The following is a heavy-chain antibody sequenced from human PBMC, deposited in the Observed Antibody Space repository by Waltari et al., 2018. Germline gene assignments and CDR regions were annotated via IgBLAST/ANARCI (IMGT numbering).Heavy chain of an antibody. CDR2: ISGSGCST. V-gene: IGHV3-23*01. CDR3: AKDLRNYYGMDV. CDR1: GFTFSSYA. Sequence: EVQLLESGGGLVQPGGSLRLSCAASGFTFSSYAMSWVRQAPGKGREWVSAISGSGCSTYYADSVKGRFTISRDNSKNTLYLQMNSLRAEDTAVDYCAKDLRNYYGMDVWGQGTTVTVSS. D-gene: IGHD5-12*01. J-gene: IGHJ6*02.